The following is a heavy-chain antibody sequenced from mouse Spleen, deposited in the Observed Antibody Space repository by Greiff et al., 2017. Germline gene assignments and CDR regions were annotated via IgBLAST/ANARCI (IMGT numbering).Heavy chain of an antibody. J-gene: IGHJ2*01. CDR1: GYTFTSYW. V-gene: IGHV1-55*01. CDR2: IYPGSGTT. Sequence: QVHVKQPGAELVKPGASVKMSCKASGYTFTSYWITWVKQRPGQGLEWIGDIYPGSGTTHYYERFKNKATLTVDTSSSTASMQLTSLTSEDSAVYYCARGMVRLDYWGQGTTLTVSS. CDR3: ARGMVRLDY. D-gene: IGHD1-2*01.